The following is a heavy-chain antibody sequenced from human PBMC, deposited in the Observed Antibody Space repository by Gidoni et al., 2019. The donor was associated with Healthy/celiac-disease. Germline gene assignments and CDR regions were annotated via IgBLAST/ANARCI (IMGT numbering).Heavy chain of an antibody. J-gene: IGHJ4*02. D-gene: IGHD3-10*01. CDR2: IFYSGST. CDR1: GGSIRSGGYY. CDR3: ARGPRITMVRGVILWDY. Sequence: QVQLQEPGPGLVKPSKNLHLTCTVPGGSIRSGGYYWSWIRQHPGKGLEWIGYIFYSGSTYYNPALKSRVTISVDTSKNQFSLKLSSVTAADTAGYYCARGPRITMVRGVILWDYWGQGTLVTVSS. V-gene: IGHV4-31*03.